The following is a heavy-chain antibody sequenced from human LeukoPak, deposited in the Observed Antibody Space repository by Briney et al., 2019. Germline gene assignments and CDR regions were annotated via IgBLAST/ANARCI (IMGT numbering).Heavy chain of an antibody. V-gene: IGHV3-21*01. Sequence: GGSLRLSCAASGFTFSGYSMNWVRQAPGKGLEWVSSISSSSSYIYYADSVKGRFTISRDNAKNSLYLQMNSLRAEDTAVYYCAREGAIVVVPAAIGRGWFDPWGQGTLVTVSS. D-gene: IGHD2-2*01. CDR1: GFTFSGYS. CDR3: AREGAIVVVPAAIGRGWFDP. J-gene: IGHJ5*02. CDR2: ISSSSSYI.